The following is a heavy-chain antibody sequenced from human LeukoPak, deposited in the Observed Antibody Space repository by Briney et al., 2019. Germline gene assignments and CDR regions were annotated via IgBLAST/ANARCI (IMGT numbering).Heavy chain of an antibody. D-gene: IGHD5-18*01. CDR2: INWNSCSI. Sequence: GGSLRLSCEASGLTFDDYPMHWVRQAPGKGLEWVSGINWNSCSIGYADSVKGRFTISRDNAKNSLYLQMNSLRAEDMALYYCAKGNSYGFHGDYFDYWGQGTLVTVSS. J-gene: IGHJ4*02. V-gene: IGHV3-9*03. CDR1: GLTFDDYP. CDR3: AKGNSYGFHGDYFDY.